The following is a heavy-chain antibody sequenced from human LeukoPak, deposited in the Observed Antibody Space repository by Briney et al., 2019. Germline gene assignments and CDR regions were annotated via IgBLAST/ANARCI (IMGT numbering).Heavy chain of an antibody. CDR1: GFTFSSYA. CDR3: ATEGASKDSGSPGGFDY. CDR2: ISYDGSNK. V-gene: IGHV3-30-3*01. J-gene: IGHJ4*02. D-gene: IGHD1-26*01. Sequence: GGSLRLSCAASGFTFSSYAMHWVRQAPGKGLEWVAVISYDGSNKYYADSVKGRFTISRDNSKNTLYLQMNSLRAEDTAVYYCATEGASKDSGSPGGFDYWGQGTLVTVSS.